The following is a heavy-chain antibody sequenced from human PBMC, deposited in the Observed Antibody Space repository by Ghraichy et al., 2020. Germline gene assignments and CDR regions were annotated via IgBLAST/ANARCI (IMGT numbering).Heavy chain of an antibody. V-gene: IGHV4-61*01. J-gene: IGHJ4*02. Sequence: SETLSLTCTVSGGSVSSGSYYWSWIRQPPGKGLEWIGYIYYSETTNYNPSLKSRVTISMDTSKNQFSLKLRSVTPADTAVYYCAREGFDYYDSSGYSTTHYWGQGTLVTVSS. CDR3: AREGFDYYDSSGYSTTHY. CDR2: IYYSETT. CDR1: GGSVSSGSYY. D-gene: IGHD3-22*01.